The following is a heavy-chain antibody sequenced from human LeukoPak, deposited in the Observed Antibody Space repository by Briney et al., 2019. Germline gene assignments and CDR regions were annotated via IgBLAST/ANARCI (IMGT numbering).Heavy chain of an antibody. CDR3: ARQETVVTQGFDY. CDR1: GYSFTSYW. V-gene: IGHV5-51*01. D-gene: IGHD4-23*01. J-gene: IGHJ4*02. CDR2: IYPGDSDT. Sequence: GESLQISCKGSGYSFTSYWIGWVRPMPGKGLEWMGIIYPGDSDTRYSPSFQGQVTISADKSISTAYLQWSSLKASDTAMYYCARQETVVTQGFDYWGQGTLVTVSS.